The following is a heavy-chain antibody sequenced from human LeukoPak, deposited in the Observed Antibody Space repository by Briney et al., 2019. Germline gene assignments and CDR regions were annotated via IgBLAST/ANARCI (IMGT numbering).Heavy chain of an antibody. CDR1: GGSFSGYY. V-gene: IGHV4-34*01. J-gene: IGHJ4*02. CDR2: INHSGST. Sequence: SETLSLTCAVYGGSFSGYYWSWIRQPPGKGLEWIGEINHSGSTNYNPSLKSRVTISVDTSKNQFPLKLSSVTAADTAVYYCARHGHSSSWPFDYWGQGTLVTVSS. D-gene: IGHD6-13*01. CDR3: ARHGHSSSWPFDY.